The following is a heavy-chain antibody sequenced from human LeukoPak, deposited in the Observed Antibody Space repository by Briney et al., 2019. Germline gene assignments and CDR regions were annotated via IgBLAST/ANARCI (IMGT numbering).Heavy chain of an antibody. J-gene: IGHJ4*02. CDR2: ISGSGGST. Sequence: GGSLTLPCTPSGYTFRRYHMSWARQAPGKGLEWVSAISGSGGSTYYADSVKGRFTISRDNSKNTLYLQMNSLRAEDKAVYYCAEEAYCLGEWYFDFWGQGTLVTVSS. CDR3: AEEAYCLGEWYFDF. D-gene: IGHD2-21*01. CDR1: GYTFRRYH. V-gene: IGHV3-23*01.